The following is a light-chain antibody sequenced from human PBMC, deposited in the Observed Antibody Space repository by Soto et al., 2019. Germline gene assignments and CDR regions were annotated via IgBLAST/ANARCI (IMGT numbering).Light chain of an antibody. V-gene: IGLV2-23*02. CDR2: EVT. J-gene: IGLJ1*01. CDR1: SSDVGSYNL. CDR3: CSYAGSNTSYV. Sequence: QSVLTQPASVSGSPGQSITISCTGTSSDVGSYNLVSWYQQYPGKAPKLMIYEVTKRPSGVSNRFSGSKSGNTASLTISGLQAEDEADYYCCSYAGSNTSYVFGIGTKLTVL.